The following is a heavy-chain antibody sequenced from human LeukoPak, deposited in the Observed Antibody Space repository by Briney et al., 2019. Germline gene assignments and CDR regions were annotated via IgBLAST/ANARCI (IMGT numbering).Heavy chain of an antibody. CDR1: GFTFSSYSM. Sequence: PGGSLRLSCAASGFTFSSYSMNWVRQAPGKGLEWSGEIYHSGSTNYNPSLKSRVTISADKSKNQISLKLSSVTAADTAVYYCARATHGFGELFPYYYYYYMDVWGKGTTVTVSS. J-gene: IGHJ6*03. CDR2: IYHSGST. CDR3: ARATHGFGELFPYYYYYYMDV. V-gene: IGHV4-4*02. D-gene: IGHD3-10*01.